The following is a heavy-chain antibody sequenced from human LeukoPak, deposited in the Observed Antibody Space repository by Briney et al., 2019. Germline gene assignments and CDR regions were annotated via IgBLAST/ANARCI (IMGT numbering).Heavy chain of an antibody. J-gene: IGHJ3*01. D-gene: IGHD2-2*01. CDR2: IRGSGGRT. V-gene: IGHV3-23*01. CDR3: ARCTASCYANAFDV. Sequence: GGSLRLSCAASGFTFTNYAMSWVRQAPGKGLEWVSLIRGSGGRTYYADSVKGRFSISRDNSKNTLYLQMNSLRPDDTAVYYCARCTASCYANAFDVWGQGTLLTVSS. CDR1: GFTFTNYA.